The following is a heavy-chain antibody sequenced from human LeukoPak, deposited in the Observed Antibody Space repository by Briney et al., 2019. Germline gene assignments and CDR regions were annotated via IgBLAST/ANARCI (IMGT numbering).Heavy chain of an antibody. CDR1: GGTFSSYS. Sequence: ASVTVSCKASGGTFSSYSFSWVRQAPGQGLEWMGGIIPIFNRANYAQKFQGRFTIYTDGSTSTVYMEMSSLRSEDTAIYYCARSVLGADYYYYYHLEVWGRGTTVIVSS. V-gene: IGHV1-69*05. CDR2: IIPIFNRA. CDR3: ARSVLGADYYYYYHLEV. J-gene: IGHJ6*03. D-gene: IGHD3-10*02.